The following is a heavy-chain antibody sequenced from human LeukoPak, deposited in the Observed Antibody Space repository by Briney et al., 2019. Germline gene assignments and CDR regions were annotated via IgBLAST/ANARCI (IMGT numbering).Heavy chain of an antibody. V-gene: IGHV3-53*01. Sequence: GGSLRLSCVASGFIVGNHYMSWVRQAPGKGLEWVSVSYSGGTTYYADSVKGRFTISRDDSKNTLYLQMNSLRAEDTAVYYCARVLGSRNYYYGMDVWGQGTTVTVSS. CDR3: ARVLGSRNYYYGMDV. CDR2: SYSGGTT. CDR1: GFIVGNHY. D-gene: IGHD2-15*01. J-gene: IGHJ6*02.